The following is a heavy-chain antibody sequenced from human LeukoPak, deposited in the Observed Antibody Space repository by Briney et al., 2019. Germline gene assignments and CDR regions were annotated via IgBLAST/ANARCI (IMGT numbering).Heavy chain of an antibody. CDR3: ARVWDRSGLYYFEY. CDR2: IYHSGST. CDR1: GYSISSGYY. J-gene: IGHJ4*02. D-gene: IGHD3-22*01. Sequence: SETLSLTYTVSGYSISSGYYWGWIRQPPGKGLEWIGTIYHSGSTYYNPSLKSRVTISVDTSKNQFSLKLSSVTAADTAVYYCARVWDRSGLYYFEYWGQGTLVTVSS. V-gene: IGHV4-38-2*02.